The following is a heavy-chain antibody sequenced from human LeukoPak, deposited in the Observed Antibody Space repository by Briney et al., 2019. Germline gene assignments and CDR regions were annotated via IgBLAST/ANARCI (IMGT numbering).Heavy chain of an antibody. D-gene: IGHD3-10*01. Sequence: PGGSLRLSCAASGFTFDDYGMSWVRQAPGKGLEWVSGINWKCGSTGYADSVKGRFTISRDNAKNSLYLKMNSLRAEDTALYHCARRGFGELVGYYYGMDVWGQGTTVTVSS. J-gene: IGHJ6*02. CDR3: ARRGFGELVGYYYGMDV. V-gene: IGHV3-20*01. CDR1: GFTFDDYG. CDR2: INWKCGST.